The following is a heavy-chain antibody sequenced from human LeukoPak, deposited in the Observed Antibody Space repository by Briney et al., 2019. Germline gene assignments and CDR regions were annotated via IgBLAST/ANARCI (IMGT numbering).Heavy chain of an antibody. Sequence: GGSLRLSCAASGFNFNTFGMHWVRQSPGKGLEWVSAISGSGGSTYYADSVKGRFTISRDNSKNTLYLQMNSLRAEDTAVYYCAKLPGIAVAGSAFDIWGQGTMVTVSS. D-gene: IGHD6-19*01. CDR3: AKLPGIAVAGSAFDI. CDR1: GFNFNTFG. CDR2: ISGSGGST. V-gene: IGHV3-23*01. J-gene: IGHJ3*02.